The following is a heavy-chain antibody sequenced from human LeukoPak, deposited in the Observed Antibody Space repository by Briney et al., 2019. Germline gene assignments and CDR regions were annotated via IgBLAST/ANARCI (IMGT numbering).Heavy chain of an antibody. D-gene: IGHD6-19*01. J-gene: IGHJ6*02. CDR1: GFTFSSYA. V-gene: IGHV3-64D*06. CDR2: ISSNGGST. CDR3: VKDLGGWYGDYYYGMDV. Sequence: GGSLRLSCSASGFTFSSYAMHWVRKAPGKGLEYVSAISSNGGSTYYADSVKGRFTISRDNSKNTLYLQMSSLRAEDTAVYYCVKDLGGWYGDYYYGMDVWGQGTTVTVSS.